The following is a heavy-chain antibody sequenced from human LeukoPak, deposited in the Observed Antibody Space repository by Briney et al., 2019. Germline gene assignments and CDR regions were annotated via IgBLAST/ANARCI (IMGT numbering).Heavy chain of an antibody. CDR1: GFVFNDYV. D-gene: IGHD4-11*01. J-gene: IGHJ5*02. CDR3: ARHPVRGIPDYPDL. Sequence: PGGSLRHSPAASGFVFNDYVMHWVRQAPGKGLEWVAVIADNGNPTIYTDCVKGRFTISRDNSKNTLFLQMDSLTTEDTAVYYCARHPVRGIPDYPDLGGQGTGVSVSS. CDR2: IADNGNPT. V-gene: IGHV3-30*03.